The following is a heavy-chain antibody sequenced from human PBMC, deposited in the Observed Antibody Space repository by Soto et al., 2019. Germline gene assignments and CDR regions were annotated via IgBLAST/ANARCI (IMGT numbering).Heavy chain of an antibody. J-gene: IGHJ3*02. V-gene: IGHV3-7*01. Sequence: GGSLRLSCAASGFTFSSYWMSWVRQAPGKGLEWVANIKQDGSEKYYVDSVKGRFTISRDNAKNSLYLQMNSLRAEDTAVYYCARENYDFWSYIHDAFDIWGQGTMVTVSS. CDR3: ARENYDFWSYIHDAFDI. CDR1: GFTFSSYW. D-gene: IGHD3-3*01. CDR2: IKQDGSEK.